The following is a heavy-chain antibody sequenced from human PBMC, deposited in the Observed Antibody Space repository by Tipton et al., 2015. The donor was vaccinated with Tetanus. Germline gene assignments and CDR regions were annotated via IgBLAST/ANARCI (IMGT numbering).Heavy chain of an antibody. CDR3: ARGGTNWNFYYGMDV. CDR1: GFTFSSYA. CDR2: ISGSGGST. D-gene: IGHD1-1*01. Sequence: SLRLSCAASGFTFSSYAMSWVRQAPGKGLEWVSAISGSGGSTYYADSVKGRFTISRDNSKNTLYLQMNSLRAEDTAVYYCARGGTNWNFYYGMDVWGQGTTVTVSS. V-gene: IGHV3-23*01. J-gene: IGHJ6*02.